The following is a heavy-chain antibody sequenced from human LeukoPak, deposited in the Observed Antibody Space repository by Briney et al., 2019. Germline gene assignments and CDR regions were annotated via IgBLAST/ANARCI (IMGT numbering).Heavy chain of an antibody. J-gene: IGHJ4*02. CDR1: GYSSTSYW. V-gene: IGHV5-51*01. D-gene: IGHD3-10*01. CDR2: IYPGDSDT. CDR3: ARLPRQLLWFGELFYFDY. Sequence: GESLKISCKGSGYSSTSYWIGWVRQMPGKGLEWMGIIYPGDSDTRYSPSFQGQVTISADKSISTAYLQWSSLKASDTAMYYCARLPRQLLWFGELFYFDYWGQGTLVTVSS.